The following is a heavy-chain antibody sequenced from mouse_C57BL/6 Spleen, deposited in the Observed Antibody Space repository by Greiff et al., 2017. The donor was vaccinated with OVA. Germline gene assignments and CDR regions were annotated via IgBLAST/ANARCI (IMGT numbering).Heavy chain of an antibody. CDR2: IYPGSGST. J-gene: IGHJ1*03. Sequence: QVQLQQPGAELVKPGASVKLSCKASGYTFTSYWMHWVKQRPGQGLEWIGDIYPGSGSTNYNEKFKSKATLTVDTSSSTAYMQLSSLTSEDSAVYYCSYYYGSSYDWYFDVWGTGTTVTVSS. CDR3: SYYYGSSYDWYFDV. CDR1: GYTFTSYW. D-gene: IGHD1-1*01. V-gene: IGHV1-55*01.